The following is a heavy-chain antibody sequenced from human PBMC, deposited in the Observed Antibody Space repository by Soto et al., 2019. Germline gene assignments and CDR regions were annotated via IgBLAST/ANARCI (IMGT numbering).Heavy chain of an antibody. CDR1: GFTVSSTY. V-gene: IGHV3-53*01. CDR2: LYTGTDT. Sequence: PGGSLRLSCAASGFTVSSTYLTWVRQAPGKGLEWVAILYTGTDTVYADSVKGRFTISRDSSKNTFYLQMNSLRAEDTAMYFCARSHYTGTYSGRFLDYWGQGSPVTVSS. D-gene: IGHD1-26*01. CDR3: ARSHYTGTYSGRFLDY. J-gene: IGHJ4*02.